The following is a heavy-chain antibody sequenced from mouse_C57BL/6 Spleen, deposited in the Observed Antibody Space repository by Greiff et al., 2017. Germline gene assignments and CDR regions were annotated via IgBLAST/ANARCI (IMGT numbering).Heavy chain of an antibody. CDR1: GYTFTSYW. CDR2: IDPSDSYT. D-gene: IGHD2-4*01. J-gene: IGHJ4*01. CDR3: ARKAWDYDVVYYAMDY. V-gene: IGHV1-69*01. Sequence: QVQLKQPGAELVMPGASVKLSCKASGYTFTSYWMHWVKQRPGQGLEWIGEIDPSDSYTNYNQKFKGKSTLTVDKSSSTAYMQLSSLTSEDSAVYYCARKAWDYDVVYYAMDYWGQGTSVTVSS.